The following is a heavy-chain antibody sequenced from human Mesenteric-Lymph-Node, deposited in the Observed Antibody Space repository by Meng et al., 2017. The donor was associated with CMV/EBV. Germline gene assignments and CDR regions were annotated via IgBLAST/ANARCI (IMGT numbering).Heavy chain of an antibody. J-gene: IGHJ4*02. D-gene: IGHD3-22*01. CDR2: IYHSGST. Sequence: SISSENWWSWVRQPPGKGLEWIGEIYHSGSTNYNPSLKSRVTISVDTSNNQFSLKLNSVTAADTAVYYCARFYYYDSSGYYPYYFDYWGQGTLVTVSS. CDR3: ARFYYYDSSGYYPYYFDY. CDR1: SISSENW. V-gene: IGHV4-4*02.